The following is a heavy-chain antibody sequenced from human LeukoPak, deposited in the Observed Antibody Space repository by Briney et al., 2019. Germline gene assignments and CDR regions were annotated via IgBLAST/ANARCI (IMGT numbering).Heavy chain of an antibody. D-gene: IGHD6-13*01. CDR3: AYQQLGYYFDY. CDR1: GGSFSGYY. V-gene: IGHV4-34*01. CDR2: INHSGST. Sequence: SETLSLTCAVYGGSFSGYYWSWIRQPPGKGLEWIGEINHSGSTNYNPSLKSRVTISVDTSKNQFSLKLSSVTAADTAVYYCAYQQLGYYFDYWGQGTLVTVSS. J-gene: IGHJ4*02.